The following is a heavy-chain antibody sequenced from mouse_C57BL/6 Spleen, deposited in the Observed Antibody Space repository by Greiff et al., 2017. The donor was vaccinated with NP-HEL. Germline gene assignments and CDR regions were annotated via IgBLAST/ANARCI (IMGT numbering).Heavy chain of an antibody. CDR2: INYDGSST. CDR1: GFTFSDYY. D-gene: IGHD1-1*01. CDR3: ARDTGSSYLYAMDY. V-gene: IGHV5-16*01. Sequence: EVKLVESEGGLVQPGSSMKLSCTASGFTFSDYYMAWVRQVPEKGLEWVANINYDGSSTYYLDTLKSRFIISRDNAKNILYLQMSSLKSDDTATYYCARDTGSSYLYAMDYWGQGTSVTVSS. J-gene: IGHJ4*01.